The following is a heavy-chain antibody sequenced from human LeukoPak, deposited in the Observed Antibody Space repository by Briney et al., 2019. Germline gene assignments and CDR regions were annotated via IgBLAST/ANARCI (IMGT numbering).Heavy chain of an antibody. CDR3: VRMKYYDLWSGDDY. Sequence: SVKVSCKAPGGTSSSYAISWVRQAPGQGLEWMGRIIPAFGTPNYAQNFQGRVTITTDESRTTAYMELRSLRSEDTAVYYCVRMKYYDLWSGDDYWGQGTLVTVSS. D-gene: IGHD3-3*01. V-gene: IGHV1-69*05. J-gene: IGHJ4*02. CDR1: GGTSSSYA. CDR2: IIPAFGTP.